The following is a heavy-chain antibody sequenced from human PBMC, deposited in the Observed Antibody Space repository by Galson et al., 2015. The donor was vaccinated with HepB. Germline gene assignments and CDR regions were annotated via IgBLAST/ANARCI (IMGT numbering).Heavy chain of an antibody. CDR2: IRIKAYGETT. J-gene: IGHJ6*02. V-gene: IGHV3-49*03. CDR3: AGDIGSGTCYSGYLYYHFGMDV. CDR1: GFNFGDYA. D-gene: IGHD3-10*01. Sequence: SLRLSCATSGFNFGDYAMSWFRQAPGKGLAWVGFIRIKAYGETTEYATPVTGRFTISRDDSKGIAYLQMNSLKTEDTAVYFCAGDIGSGTCYSGYLYYHFGMDVWGQGTTVTVSS.